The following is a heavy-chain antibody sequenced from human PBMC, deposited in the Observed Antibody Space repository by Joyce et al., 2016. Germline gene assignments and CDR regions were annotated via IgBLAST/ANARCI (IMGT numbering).Heavy chain of an antibody. CDR1: GDTFSSFA. V-gene: IGHV1-69*01. CDR3: ANRANWDYFDY. CDR2: ISHIFGTA. Sequence: QVQLVQSGAEVKKPGSSVKVSCKASGDTFSSFAISWVRQAPGQGLEWMGGISHIFGTANYAQKFQGRVTITADESTNTAYMELSSLRSEDTAVYYCANRANWDYFDYWGQGTLVTVSS. J-gene: IGHJ4*02. D-gene: IGHD7-27*01.